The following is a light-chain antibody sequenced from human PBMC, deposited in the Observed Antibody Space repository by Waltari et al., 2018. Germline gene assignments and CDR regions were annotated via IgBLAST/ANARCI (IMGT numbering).Light chain of an antibody. Sequence: QSALTQPASVSGSPGQSITISCTRTTSDGGNYNLVSWYQQHPGKAPKLLIYEGSRRPSGISNRFSGSTSGNTASMTISGLQAEDEADYYCCSSAGRSTLFGGGTKLTLL. CDR3: CSSAGRSTL. CDR1: TSDGGNYNL. V-gene: IGLV2-23*01. CDR2: EGS. J-gene: IGLJ2*01.